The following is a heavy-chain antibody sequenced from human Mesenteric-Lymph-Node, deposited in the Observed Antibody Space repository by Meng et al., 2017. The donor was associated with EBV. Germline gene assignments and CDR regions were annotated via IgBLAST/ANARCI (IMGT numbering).Heavy chain of an antibody. CDR1: GDSVNVFNYY. D-gene: IGHD2-15*01. J-gene: IGHJ5*02. CDR3: ARTGRCSGDSCYYNWFDP. Sequence: QVRRQEPGPGLWKPSEPLSLTSTVSGDSVNVFNYYWSWIRQPPGKGLEWIAYIYYSGSTNFNPSLKSRAAISVDTSKNQFSLRLSSVTAADTAVYYCARTGRCSGDSCYYNWFDPWGQGTLVTVSS. CDR2: IYYSGST. V-gene: IGHV4-61*01.